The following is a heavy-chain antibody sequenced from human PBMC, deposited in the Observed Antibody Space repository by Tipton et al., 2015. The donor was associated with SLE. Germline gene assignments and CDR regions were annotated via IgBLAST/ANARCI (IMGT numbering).Heavy chain of an antibody. CDR2: INQDGSEK. Sequence: SLRLSCAASGFTFSNFRMSWVRQAPGKGLEWVAIINQDGSEKYYVDSVKGRFTISRDNAKNSLYLQMNSLRAEDTAVYYCARDYGASGDWGQGTRVTVPS. D-gene: IGHD4-17*01. J-gene: IGHJ4*02. V-gene: IGHV3-7*01. CDR3: ARDYGASGD. CDR1: GFTFSNFR.